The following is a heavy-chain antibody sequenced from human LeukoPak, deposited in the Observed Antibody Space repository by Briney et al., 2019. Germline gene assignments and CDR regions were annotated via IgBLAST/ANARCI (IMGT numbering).Heavy chain of an antibody. CDR1: GGSVSSGSYY. CDR3: ARVLSGYSSGWYLDY. CDR2: IYYSGST. J-gene: IGHJ4*02. V-gene: IGHV4-61*01. D-gene: IGHD6-19*01. Sequence: SETLSLTCTVSGGSVSSGSYYWSWIRQPPGKGLEWIGYIYYSGSTNYNPSLKSRVTISVDTSKNQFSLKLSSVTAADTAVYHCARVLSGYSSGWYLDYWGQGTLVTVSS.